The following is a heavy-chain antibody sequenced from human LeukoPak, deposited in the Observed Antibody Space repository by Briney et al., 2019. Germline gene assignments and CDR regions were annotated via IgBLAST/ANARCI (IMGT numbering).Heavy chain of an antibody. J-gene: IGHJ4*02. CDR3: SRENGAFSPFGY. CDR1: GGSITSTNW. Sequence: ETLSLTCGVSGGSITSTNWWSWVRQPPGQGLEWIGEVSLSGLTNYNPSLSSRVIMALDTSKNHLSLHLTSVTAADTAVYYCSRENGAFSPFGYWGQGYLVTVLS. D-gene: IGHD2-8*01. V-gene: IGHV4-4*02. CDR2: VSLSGLT.